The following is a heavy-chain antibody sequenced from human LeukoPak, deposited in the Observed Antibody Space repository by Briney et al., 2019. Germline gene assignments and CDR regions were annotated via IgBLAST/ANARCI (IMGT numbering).Heavy chain of an antibody. CDR3: ARDRGVVVPAALSYYFDY. Sequence: GGSLRLSCAASGFTFSSYSMNWVRQAPGKGLEWVSVIYSSGNTFYADSVKGRFTISRDNSKNTLYLQMNSLRAEDTAVYYCARDRGVVVPAALSYYFDYWGQGTLVTVSS. CDR1: GFTFSSYS. V-gene: IGHV3-66*03. CDR2: IYSSGNT. D-gene: IGHD2-2*01. J-gene: IGHJ4*02.